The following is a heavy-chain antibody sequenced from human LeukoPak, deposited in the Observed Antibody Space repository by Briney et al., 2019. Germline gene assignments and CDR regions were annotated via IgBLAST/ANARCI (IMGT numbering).Heavy chain of an antibody. CDR2: IYHSGST. V-gene: IGHV4-34*01. J-gene: IGHJ4*02. CDR3: ASAHYDILTGYPTALIDY. CDR1: GFTFSSYA. Sequence: GSLRLSCTTSGFTFSSYALSWVRQPPGKGLEWIGEIYHSGSTNYNPSLKSRVTISVDTSKNQFSLKLSSVTAADTAVYYCASAHYDILTGYPTALIDYWGQGTLVTVSS. D-gene: IGHD3-9*01.